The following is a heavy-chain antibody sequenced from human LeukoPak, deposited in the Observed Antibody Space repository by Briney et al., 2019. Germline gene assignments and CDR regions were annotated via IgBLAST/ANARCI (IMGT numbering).Heavy chain of an antibody. CDR1: GFTFSSYA. CDR3: AKDLFVTGIAVAGFDY. CDR2: ISGSGGST. D-gene: IGHD6-19*01. Sequence: PGGSLRLSCAASGFTFSSYAMSWVRQAPGKGLEWVSAISGSGGSTYYADSVKGRFTISRDNSKNTLYLQMNSLRAEDTAVYYCAKDLFVTGIAVAGFDYWGQGTLVTVSS. V-gene: IGHV3-23*01. J-gene: IGHJ4*02.